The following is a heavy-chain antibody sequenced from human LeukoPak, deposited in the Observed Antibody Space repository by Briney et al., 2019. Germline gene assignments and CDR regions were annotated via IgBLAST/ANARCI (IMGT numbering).Heavy chain of an antibody. CDR1: GVSFSSHH. Sequence: SETLSLTCTVYGVSFSSHHWSWIRQPPGKGLEWIGAMNHNGRPNYNSSHKSRVIISLDTAKSEFSLKLSSVTAADTAVYYCARDSSTNYDFWSGARAWGAFDIWGQGTMVTVSS. CDR2: MNHNGRP. CDR3: ARDSSTNYDFWSGARAWGAFDI. V-gene: IGHV4-34*01. J-gene: IGHJ3*02. D-gene: IGHD3-3*01.